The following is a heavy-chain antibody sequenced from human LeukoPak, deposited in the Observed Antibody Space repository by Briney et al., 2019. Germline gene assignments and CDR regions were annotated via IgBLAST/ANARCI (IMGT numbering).Heavy chain of an antibody. CDR1: GFIFDDYA. J-gene: IGHJ4*02. CDR3: ERDTVFDY. CDR2: ISWNSGSM. V-gene: IGHV3-9*01. Sequence: GGSLRLSCAASGFIFDDYAVHWVRQAPGKGLEWVSGISWNSGSMEYADSVKGRFTISRDNAKNSLYLQMNSLRVEDTAVYYCERDTVFDYWGQGTLVTVSS.